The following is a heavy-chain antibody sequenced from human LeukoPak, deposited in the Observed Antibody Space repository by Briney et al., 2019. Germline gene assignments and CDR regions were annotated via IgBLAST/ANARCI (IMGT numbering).Heavy chain of an antibody. V-gene: IGHV4-4*02. Sequence: PSETLSLTCAVSGGSISSSNWWSWVRQPPGKGLEWIGEIYHSGSTNYNPSLKSRVTISVDKSKYQFSLKLSSVTAADTAVYYCARDGTGYSSSFDYWGQGTLVTVSS. CDR1: GGSISSSNW. D-gene: IGHD6-19*01. J-gene: IGHJ4*02. CDR3: ARDGTGYSSSFDY. CDR2: IYHSGST.